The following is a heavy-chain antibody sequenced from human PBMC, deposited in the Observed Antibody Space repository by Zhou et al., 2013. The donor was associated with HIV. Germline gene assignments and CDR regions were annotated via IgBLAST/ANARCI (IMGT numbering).Heavy chain of an antibody. Sequence: QVQLMQSGGEVKKPGTSVKVSCKASGYSFSTYGINWVRQAPGQGLEWMGRIIPIFGTANYAQKFQGRVTITADESTSTAYMELSSLRSEDTAVYYCARVKGWDTAMGLDVWGQGTTVTVSS. CDR2: IIPIFGTA. CDR1: GYSFSTYG. D-gene: IGHD5-18*01. CDR3: ARVKGWDTAMGLDV. J-gene: IGHJ6*02. V-gene: IGHV1-69*13.